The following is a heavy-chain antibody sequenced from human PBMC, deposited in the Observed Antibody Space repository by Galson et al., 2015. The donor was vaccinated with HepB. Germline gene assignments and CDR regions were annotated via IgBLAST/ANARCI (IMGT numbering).Heavy chain of an antibody. CDR2: ISGSTNDV. V-gene: IGHV3-21*01. CDR3: ARDSTHLTKAGRLARYFDL. D-gene: IGHD6-19*01. CDR1: GFTFSDYD. J-gene: IGHJ2*01. Sequence: SLRLSCAASGFTFSDYDMNWVRQAPGKGLEWVSSISGSTNDVYYPDSLKGRFTMSRDNAKNSVYLQMNNLRAGDTAVYYCARDSTHLTKAGRLARYFDLWGRGTLVTVSS.